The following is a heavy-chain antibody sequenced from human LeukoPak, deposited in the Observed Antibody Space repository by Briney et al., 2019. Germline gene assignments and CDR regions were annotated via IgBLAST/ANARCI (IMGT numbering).Heavy chain of an antibody. D-gene: IGHD6-13*01. CDR1: GFTFDDYG. Sequence: GGSLRLSCAASGFTFDDYGMSWARQAPGKGLEWVSGINWNGGSTGYADSVKGRFTISRDNAKNSLYLQMNSLRAEDTALYHCARVPYSSSWYGAFDIWGQGTMVTVSS. CDR2: INWNGGST. V-gene: IGHV3-20*01. J-gene: IGHJ3*02. CDR3: ARVPYSSSWYGAFDI.